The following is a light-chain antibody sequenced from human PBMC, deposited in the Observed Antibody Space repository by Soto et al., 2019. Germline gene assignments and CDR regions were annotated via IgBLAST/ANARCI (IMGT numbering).Light chain of an antibody. CDR1: QNIRSY. CDR2: ATS. J-gene: IGKJ1*01. Sequence: DIQMTQSPSSLSASVGDRVTITCRASQNIRSYLNWYQQKPGKAPQLLIYATSSLQTGVPSRFSASGSGTDFSPVISVLQPEDSATYYCQQGYSSRWTSGRGTKVEI. V-gene: IGKV1-39*01. CDR3: QQGYSSRWT.